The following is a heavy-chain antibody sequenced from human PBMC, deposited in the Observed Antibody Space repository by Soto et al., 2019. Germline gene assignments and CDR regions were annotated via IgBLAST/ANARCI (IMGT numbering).Heavy chain of an antibody. CDR1: VFTFSSYS. CDR3: AKKVNSGSGSQFFDY. V-gene: IGHV3-23*01. J-gene: IGHJ4*02. Sequence: GSLRLSCAASVFTFSSYSMSWVRQAPGKGLEWVSGFRSGGDDDTTYYADSVRGRFTISRDNSKNTLFLQMNSLRAEDTAIYYCAKKVNSGSGSQFFDYWGQGTLVTVPQ. D-gene: IGHD3-10*01. CDR2: FRSGGDDDTT.